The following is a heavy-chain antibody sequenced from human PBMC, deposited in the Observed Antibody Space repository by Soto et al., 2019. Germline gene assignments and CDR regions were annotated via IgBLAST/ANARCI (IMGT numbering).Heavy chain of an antibody. CDR2: INHSGST. Sequence: QVQLQQWGAGLLQPSETLSLTCAVYGGSFSGYYWSWIRQPPGKGLEWIGEINHSGSTNYNPSLKSRVTISVDTSKNQFSLKLSSVTAADTAVYYCARDMVRGVIAPSGYYYGMDVWGQGTTVTVSS. J-gene: IGHJ6*02. CDR1: GGSFSGYY. D-gene: IGHD3-10*01. CDR3: ARDMVRGVIAPSGYYYGMDV. V-gene: IGHV4-34*01.